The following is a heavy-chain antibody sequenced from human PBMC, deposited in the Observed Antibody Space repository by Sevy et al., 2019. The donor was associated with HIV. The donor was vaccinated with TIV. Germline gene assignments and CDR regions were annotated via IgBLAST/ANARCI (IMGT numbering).Heavy chain of an antibody. Sequence: SETLSLTCSVSGDSISTQYWSWIRQPPGKGLEWIGYIYYSGRTNYNPSLKSRVNILVDRTKNQFSLKLSSVTAADTAVYYCARPRPEYYYGMDVWGQGTTVTVSS. CDR3: ARPRPEYYYGMDV. CDR1: GDSISTQY. CDR2: IYYSGRT. J-gene: IGHJ6*02. V-gene: IGHV4-59*11.